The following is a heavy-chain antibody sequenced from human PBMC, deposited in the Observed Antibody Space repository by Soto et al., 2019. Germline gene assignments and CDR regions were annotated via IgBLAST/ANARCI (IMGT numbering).Heavy chain of an antibody. V-gene: IGHV3-11*06. CDR2: ISSSSSYT. D-gene: IGHD1-1*01. CDR1: GFPFNDYY. Sequence: SGTLLLSCAPTGFPFNDYYMSWILQAPGQGLEWVSYISSSSSYTNYADSVKGRFTISRDNAKNSLYLQMNSLRAEDTAVYYWAADRYGTNNWFDACGNGILIT. J-gene: IGHJ5*01. CDR3: AADRYGTNNWFDA.